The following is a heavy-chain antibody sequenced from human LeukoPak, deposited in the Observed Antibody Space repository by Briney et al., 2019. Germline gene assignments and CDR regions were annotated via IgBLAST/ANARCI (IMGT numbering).Heavy chain of an antibody. J-gene: IGHJ4*02. CDR2: ISGSGGST. CDR3: AKLWYFDY. CDR1: GNYW. V-gene: IGHV3-23*01. Sequence: PGGSLRLSCAASGNYWMHWVRQAPGKGPEWVSGISGSGGSTYYADSVKGRFTISRDNSKNTLSLQMNSLRAEDTAVYYCAKLWYFDYWGQGTLVTVSS.